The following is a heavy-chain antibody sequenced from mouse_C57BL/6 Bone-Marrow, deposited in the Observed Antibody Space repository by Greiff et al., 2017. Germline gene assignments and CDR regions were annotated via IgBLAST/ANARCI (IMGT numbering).Heavy chain of an antibody. V-gene: IGHV5-9*01. CDR2: ISGGSGNT. CDR3: ARLNFDY. CDR1: GFTFSSYT. J-gene: IGHJ2*01. Sequence: EVMLVESGGGLVKPGGSLKLSCAASGFTFSSYTMSWVRQTPEKRLEWVATISGGSGNTYYPDSVKGRFTISRDKAKNTLYLQMSSLRSEDTALYYCARLNFDYWGQGTTLTVSS.